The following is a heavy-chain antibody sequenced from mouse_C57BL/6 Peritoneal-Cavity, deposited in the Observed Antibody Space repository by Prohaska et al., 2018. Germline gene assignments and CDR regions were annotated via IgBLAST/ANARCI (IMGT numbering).Heavy chain of an antibody. CDR1: GFTFSGFL. D-gene: IGHD2-1*01. J-gene: IGHJ1*03. CDR2: INSDGSAI. CDR3: MRYGNYWYFDV. V-gene: IGHV11-2*01. Sequence: EVQLLETGGGLVQHGGSRGLSFEGSGFTFSGFLISWVRQTPGKTMEWIGDINSDGSAINYAPSIKDRFTIFRDNDKSTLDLQMSNVRSEETATYFCMRYGNYWYFDVWGTGTTVTVSS.